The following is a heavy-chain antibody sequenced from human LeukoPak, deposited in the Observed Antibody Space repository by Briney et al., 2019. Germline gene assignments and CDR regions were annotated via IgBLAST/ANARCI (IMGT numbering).Heavy chain of an antibody. CDR2: ISSSGNNI. CDR3: AGTLSGSYYVGDY. CDR1: GFTFSSYE. J-gene: IGHJ4*02. D-gene: IGHD1-26*01. V-gene: IGHV3-48*03. Sequence: GGSLRLSCAASGFTFSSYEMNWVRQAPGKGLEWVSYISSSGNNIYLADSVKGRFTISRDNAKNTLYLQMNSLRAEDTAIYYCAGTLSGSYYVGDYWGQGTLVTVSS.